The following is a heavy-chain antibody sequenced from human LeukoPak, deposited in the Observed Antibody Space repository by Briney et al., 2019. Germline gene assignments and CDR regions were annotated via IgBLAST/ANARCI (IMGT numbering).Heavy chain of an antibody. J-gene: IGHJ3*02. CDR2: IYHSGST. CDR3: ARDEASHYYDSSGYYNDAFDI. CDR1: GGSISSYY. V-gene: IGHV4-38-2*02. Sequence: SEALSLTCTVSGGSISSYYWSWIRQPPGKGLEWIGSIYHSGSTYYNPSLKSRVTISVDTSKNQFSLKLSSVTAADTAVYYCARDEASHYYDSSGYYNDAFDIWGQGTMVTVSS. D-gene: IGHD3-22*01.